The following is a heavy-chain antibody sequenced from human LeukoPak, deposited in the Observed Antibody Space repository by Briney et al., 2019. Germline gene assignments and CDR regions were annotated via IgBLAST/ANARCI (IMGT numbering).Heavy chain of an antibody. CDR2: IYPLDSDT. J-gene: IGHJ4*02. Sequence: GESLKISCKGSGYSFTSYWIGWVRHMPGKGLEWMGIIYPLDSDTRYSPSFEGQVTISADKSISTAYLQWSSLKASDTAMYYCARHNCVSICPASYWGQGTLVIVSS. CDR3: ARHNCVSICPASY. CDR1: GYSFTSYW. D-gene: IGHD2-2*01. V-gene: IGHV5-51*01.